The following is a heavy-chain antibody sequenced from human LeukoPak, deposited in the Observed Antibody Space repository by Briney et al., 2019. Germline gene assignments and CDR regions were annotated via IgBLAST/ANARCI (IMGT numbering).Heavy chain of an antibody. CDR3: ARAGCSSTSCYLFVDY. V-gene: IGHV1-2*02. CDR2: INPNSGGT. Sequence: ASVKVSCKASVYTFTGYYMHWVRQAPGQGLEWMGWINPNSGGTNYAQKFQGRVTMTRDTSISTAYMELSRLRSDDTAVYYCARAGCSSTSCYLFVDYWGQGTLVTVSS. D-gene: IGHD2-2*01. J-gene: IGHJ4*02. CDR1: VYTFTGYY.